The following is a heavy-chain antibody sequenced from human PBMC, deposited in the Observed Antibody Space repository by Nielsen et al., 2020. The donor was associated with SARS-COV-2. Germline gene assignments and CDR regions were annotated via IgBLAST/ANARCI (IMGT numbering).Heavy chain of an antibody. CDR3: ARGGGKTPLDY. Sequence: SETLSLTCTVSGGSISSGDYYWSWIRQPPGKGLEWIGYIYYSGSTYYNPSLKSRVTISADTSKNQFSLKLSSVTAADTAVYYCARGGGKTPLDYWGQGTLVTVSS. CDR2: IYYSGST. V-gene: IGHV4-30-4*01. CDR1: GGSISSGDYY. J-gene: IGHJ4*02. D-gene: IGHD4-23*01.